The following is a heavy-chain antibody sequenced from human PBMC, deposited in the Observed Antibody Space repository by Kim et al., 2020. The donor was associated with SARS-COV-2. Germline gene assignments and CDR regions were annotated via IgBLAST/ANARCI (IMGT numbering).Heavy chain of an antibody. Sequence: SETLSLTCTVSGGSISSSSYYWGWIRQPPGKGLEWIGSIYYSGSTYYNPSLKSRVTISVDTSKNQFSLKLSSVTAADTAVYYCARDIGWYYWGQGTLVT. D-gene: IGHD2-15*01. CDR2: IYYSGST. CDR1: GGSISSSSYY. CDR3: ARDIGWYY. V-gene: IGHV4-39*07. J-gene: IGHJ4*02.